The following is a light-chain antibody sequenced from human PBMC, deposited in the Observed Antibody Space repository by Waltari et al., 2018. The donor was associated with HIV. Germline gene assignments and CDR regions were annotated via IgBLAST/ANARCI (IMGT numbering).Light chain of an antibody. CDR3: QQYGSSPTWT. J-gene: IGKJ1*01. V-gene: IGKV3-20*01. CDR2: GAS. CDR1: QSVSSSY. Sequence: EIVLTQSPGTLSLSPGERATLSCRASQSVSSSYVAWYQQKPGQAPRPLSYGASSRATGIPDRFSGSGSGTDFTLTISRLEPEDFAVYYCQQYGSSPTWTFGQGTKVEIK.